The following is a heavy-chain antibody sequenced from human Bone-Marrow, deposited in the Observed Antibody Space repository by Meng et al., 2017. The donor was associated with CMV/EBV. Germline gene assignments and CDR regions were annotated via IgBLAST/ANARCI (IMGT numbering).Heavy chain of an antibody. CDR1: GGSISSSSYY. CDR3: ARDLLVATPDC. Sequence: SETLSLTCTVSGGSISSSSYYWGGIRQPPGKGLEWIGRIYYSGSTYYNPSLKSRVTITVDTSKNQFSLQLSSVTAADTAVYYCARDLLVATPDCWGQGTLATVPS. CDR2: IYYSGST. V-gene: IGHV4-39*07. J-gene: IGHJ4*02. D-gene: IGHD5-12*01.